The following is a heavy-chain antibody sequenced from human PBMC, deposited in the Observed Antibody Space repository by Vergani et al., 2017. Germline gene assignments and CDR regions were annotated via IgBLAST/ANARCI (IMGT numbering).Heavy chain of an antibody. CDR3: ARTQMVVTIDY. CDR2: INHSGST. V-gene: IGHV4-34*01. CDR1: GGSFSGYY. D-gene: IGHD2-21*02. Sequence: QVQLQQWGAGLLKPSETLSLTCAVYGGSFSGYYWSWIRQPPGKGLEWIGEINHSGSTNYNPSLKSRVTISVDTSKNKFSLKLSSVTAADTAVYYCARTQMVVTIDYWGQGTLVTVSS. J-gene: IGHJ4*02.